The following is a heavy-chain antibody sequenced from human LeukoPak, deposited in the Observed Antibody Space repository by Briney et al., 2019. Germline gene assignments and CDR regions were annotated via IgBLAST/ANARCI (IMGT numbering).Heavy chain of an antibody. CDR3: ARANGLTFDY. V-gene: IGHV3-21*01. CDR1: GFTFSSYS. D-gene: IGHD1-1*01. CDR2: ISSSSSYI. J-gene: IGHJ4*02. Sequence: PGGSLRLSCAASGFTFSSYSMNWVRQAPGEGVEWVSSISSSSSYIYYADSVKGRFTISRDNAKNSLYLQMNSLRAEDTAVYYCARANGLTFDYWGQGTLVTVSS.